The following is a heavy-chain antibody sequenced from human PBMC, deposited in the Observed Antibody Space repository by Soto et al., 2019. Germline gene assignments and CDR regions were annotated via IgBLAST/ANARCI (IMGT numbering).Heavy chain of an antibody. V-gene: IGHV3-9*01. J-gene: IGHJ4*02. CDR3: ARDSSVGILVAVFGGRGYFDY. CDR2: INWNSGNI. Sequence: EVQLVESGGGLVQPGRSLRLSCAASGFTFGDYAMHWVRQAPGMGLEWVSGINWNSGNIGYADSVKGRFTISRDNAKNSLYLHLNSLRAEDTALYYCARDSSVGILVAVFGGRGYFDYWGQGTLLTVSS. D-gene: IGHD5-12*01. CDR1: GFTFGDYA.